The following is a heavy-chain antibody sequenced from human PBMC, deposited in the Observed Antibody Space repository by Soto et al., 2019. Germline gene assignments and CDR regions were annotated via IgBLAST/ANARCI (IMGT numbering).Heavy chain of an antibody. V-gene: IGHV5-51*01. Sequence: GESLKISCKGSGYSFTSYWIGWVRQMPGKGLEWMGIIYPGDSDTRYSPSFQGQVTISADKSISTAYLQWSSLKASDTAMYYCARTAAAVKYYYGVDVWGQGTTVTVSS. D-gene: IGHD6-13*01. CDR2: IYPGDSDT. J-gene: IGHJ6*02. CDR1: GYSFTSYW. CDR3: ARTAAAVKYYYGVDV.